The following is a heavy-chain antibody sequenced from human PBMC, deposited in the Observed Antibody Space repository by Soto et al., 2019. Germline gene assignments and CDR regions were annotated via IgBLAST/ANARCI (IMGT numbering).Heavy chain of an antibody. V-gene: IGHV1-18*01. CDR3: ARALYCSGGSCYGQDLFDS. Sequence: ASVKVSCKASGYTFTSYGISWVRQAPGQGLEWMGWISAYNGNTNYAQKLQGRVTMTTDTSTSTAYMELRSLRSDDTAVYYCARALYCSGGSCYGQDLFDSRGQGSLVIVSS. J-gene: IGHJ5*01. CDR1: GYTFTSYG. D-gene: IGHD2-15*01. CDR2: ISAYNGNT.